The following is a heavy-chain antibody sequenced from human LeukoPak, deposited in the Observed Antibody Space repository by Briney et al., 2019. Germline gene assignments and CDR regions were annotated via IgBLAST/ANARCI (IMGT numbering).Heavy chain of an antibody. CDR3: ARDGSSGWLPNWFDP. V-gene: IGHV1-2*02. Sequence: ASVKVSCKASGYTFTSYHLHWVRQAPGQGLEWMGWINPNSGGTNYAQKFQGRVTMTRDTSISTAYMELSRLRSDDTAVYYCARDGSSGWLPNWFDPWGQGTLVTVSS. CDR2: INPNSGGT. D-gene: IGHD6-19*01. CDR1: GYTFTSYH. J-gene: IGHJ5*02.